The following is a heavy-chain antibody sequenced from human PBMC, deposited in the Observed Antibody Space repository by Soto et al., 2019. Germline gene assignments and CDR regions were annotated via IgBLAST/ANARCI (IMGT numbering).Heavy chain of an antibody. Sequence: EVQLVESGGGLVQPGGSLRLSCAASGFTVSSKYMSWVRQAPGKGLEWVSLIQSGGPTYYADSVKGRFTISRDTSDNTAHLQMDSLRAEDTAVYYCARDDALCDGGRCYGVPVDVWGKGTTVTVSS. CDR1: GFTVSSKY. D-gene: IGHD2-15*01. CDR3: ARDDALCDGGRCYGVPVDV. V-gene: IGHV3-66*01. CDR2: IQSGGPT. J-gene: IGHJ6*04.